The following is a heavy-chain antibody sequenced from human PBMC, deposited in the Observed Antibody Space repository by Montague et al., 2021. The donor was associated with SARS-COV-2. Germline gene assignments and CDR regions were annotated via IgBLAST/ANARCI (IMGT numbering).Heavy chain of an antibody. CDR3: ARQLGYYYGMDV. D-gene: IGHD3-10*01. CDR1: GFTFSSYG. CDR2: IWYDGSNK. V-gene: IGHV3-33*01. J-gene: IGHJ6*02. Sequence: SLRLACAASGFTFSSYGMHWVRQAPGKGLEWVAVIWYDGSNKYYADSVKGRFTISRDNPKNTLYLQMNSLRAEDTAVYYCARQLGYYYGMDVWGQGTTVTVSS.